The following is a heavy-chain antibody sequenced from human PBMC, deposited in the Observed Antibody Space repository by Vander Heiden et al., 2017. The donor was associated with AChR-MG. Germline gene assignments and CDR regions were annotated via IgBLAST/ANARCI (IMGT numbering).Heavy chain of an antibody. CDR2: IYYSGRT. CDR1: GGSISSGGYY. V-gene: IGHV4-31*03. CDR3: ARDAYDYGDYESYYYYMDV. D-gene: IGHD4-17*01. J-gene: IGHJ6*03. Sequence: QVQLQESGPGLVKPSQTLSLTCTVSGGSISSGGYYWSWIRQHPGKGLEWIGYIYYSGRTYYNPSLKSRVTISVDTSKNQFSLKLSSVTAADTAVYYCARDAYDYGDYESYYYYMDVWGKGTTVTVSS.